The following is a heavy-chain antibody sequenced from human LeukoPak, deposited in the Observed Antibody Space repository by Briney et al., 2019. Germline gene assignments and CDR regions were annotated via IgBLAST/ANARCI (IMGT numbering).Heavy chain of an antibody. V-gene: IGHV1-8*02. CDR3: ARGQSGNPLFTEYFQH. CDR1: GYTFTTYG. CDR2: ISTYNGNT. Sequence: ASVKVSCKASGYTFTTYGITWVRQAPGQGLEWMGWISTYNGNTDYAQKVQGRVTMTRNTSISTAYMELSSLRSEDTAVYYCARGQSGNPLFTEYFQHWGQGTLVTVSS. J-gene: IGHJ1*01. D-gene: IGHD4-23*01.